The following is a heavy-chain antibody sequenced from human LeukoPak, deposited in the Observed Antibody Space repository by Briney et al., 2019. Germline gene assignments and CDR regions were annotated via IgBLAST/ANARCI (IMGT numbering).Heavy chain of an antibody. D-gene: IGHD6-19*01. CDR3: ARRRETPGGWLNYDY. CDR1: GYGFFGYW. CDR2: IYPDGSKT. V-gene: IGHV5-51*01. J-gene: IGHJ4*02. Sequence: GESLKISCKGSGYGFFGYWIGWVRQMPGKGLEWMGIIYPDGSKTRYSPSFEGQVTISVDKSISTACLQWSSLKASDTAMYYCARRRETPGGWLNYDYWGQGTLVTVSS.